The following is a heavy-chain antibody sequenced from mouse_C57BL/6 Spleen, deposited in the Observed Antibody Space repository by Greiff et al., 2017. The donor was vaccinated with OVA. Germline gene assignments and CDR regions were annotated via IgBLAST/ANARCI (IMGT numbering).Heavy chain of an antibody. J-gene: IGHJ4*01. Sequence: VQLQQPGAELVKPGASVKLSCKASGYTFTSYWMHWVKQRPGQGLEWIGMIHPNSGSTNYNEKFKSKATLTVDKSSSTAYMQLSSLTSEDSAVYYCARKGVDYSNYGAMDYWGQGTSVTVSS. CDR2: IHPNSGST. CDR1: GYTFTSYW. CDR3: ARKGVDYSNYGAMDY. V-gene: IGHV1-64*01. D-gene: IGHD2-5*01.